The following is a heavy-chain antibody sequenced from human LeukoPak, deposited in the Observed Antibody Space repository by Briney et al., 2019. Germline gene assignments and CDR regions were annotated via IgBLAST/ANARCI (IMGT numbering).Heavy chain of an antibody. J-gene: IGHJ4*02. CDR3: AKGPARGYDILTGYYYY. D-gene: IGHD3-9*01. CDR1: GFIFSNYW. V-gene: IGHV3-7*03. Sequence: PGGSLRLSCAASGFIFSNYWMSWVRQAPGKGLEWVANIKQDGSEKYYVDSVKGRFTISRDNAKNSLYLQMNSLRAEDTALYYCAKGPARGYDILTGYYYYWGQGTLVTVSS. CDR2: IKQDGSEK.